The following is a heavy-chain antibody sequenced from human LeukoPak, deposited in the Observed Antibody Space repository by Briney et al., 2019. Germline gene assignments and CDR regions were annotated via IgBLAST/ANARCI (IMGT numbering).Heavy chain of an antibody. V-gene: IGHV3-21*01. Sequence: GSLRLSCAASGFTFSSYSMNWVRQAPGKGLEWVSSISSSSSYIYYADSVKGRFTISRDNAKNSLYLQMNSLRAEDTAVYYCARGPYSSGCPHDYWGQGTLVTVSS. CDR2: ISSSSSYI. CDR1: GFTFSSYS. J-gene: IGHJ4*02. CDR3: ARGPYSSGCPHDY. D-gene: IGHD6-19*01.